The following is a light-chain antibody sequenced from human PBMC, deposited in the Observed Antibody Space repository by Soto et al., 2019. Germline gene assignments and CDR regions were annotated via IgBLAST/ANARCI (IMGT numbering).Light chain of an antibody. Sequence: EIMMTQSPATLSVSPGERATLSCRASQSVSNNVAWYQQKPGQAPRLLIYYASTRATGIPARFSGSGSGTEFTLTISSLQSEDFAFYYCQQYNNWPPITFGQGTRLEIK. V-gene: IGKV3-15*01. CDR3: QQYNNWPPIT. J-gene: IGKJ5*01. CDR1: QSVSNN. CDR2: YAS.